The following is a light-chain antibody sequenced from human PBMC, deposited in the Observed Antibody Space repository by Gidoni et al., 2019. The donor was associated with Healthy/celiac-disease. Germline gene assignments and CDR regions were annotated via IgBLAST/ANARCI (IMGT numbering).Light chain of an antibody. CDR3: QQYGSSPFT. V-gene: IGKV3-20*01. CDR2: GAS. CDR1: QSVSSSY. J-gene: IGKJ3*01. Sequence: EIVLTQSPGTLVLSPGERATLSCRASQSVSSSYLAWYQQKPGQAPSLLIYGASSRATGIPDRFSGSGSGTDFTLTISRLEPEDFAVYYCQQYGSSPFTFGPGTKVDIK.